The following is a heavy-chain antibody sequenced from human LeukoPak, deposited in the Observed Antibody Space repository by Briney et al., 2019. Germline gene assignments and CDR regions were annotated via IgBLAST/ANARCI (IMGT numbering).Heavy chain of an antibody. CDR3: AKDRIPDNRWNFDF. CDR2: IFGGGGST. D-gene: IGHD1-1*01. J-gene: IGHJ4*02. V-gene: IGHV3-23*01. CDR1: GFTFSTFT. Sequence: GGSLRLSCTASGFTFSTFTMNWVRQAPGRGLEWVSGIFGGGGSTFYADSLKGRFTVSRDNSTNILYLQMNTLRADDTAIYYCAKDRIPDNRWNFDFWGQGTPVTVSS.